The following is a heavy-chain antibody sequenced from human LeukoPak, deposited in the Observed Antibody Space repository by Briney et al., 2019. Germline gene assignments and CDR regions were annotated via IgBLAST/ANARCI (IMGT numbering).Heavy chain of an antibody. CDR3: AKSTGSSWPNYYYFDS. Sequence: SETLSLTCTVSGVSISSSNSYWGWIRQPPGKGLEWVGSINYSGNTYYNPSLKSRVTMSVDTSKNQFSLTLSSVTAADTAVYYCAKSTGSSWPNYYYFDSWGQGTLVTVSS. CDR2: INYSGNT. J-gene: IGHJ4*02. D-gene: IGHD6-13*01. CDR1: GVSISSSNSY. V-gene: IGHV4-39*07.